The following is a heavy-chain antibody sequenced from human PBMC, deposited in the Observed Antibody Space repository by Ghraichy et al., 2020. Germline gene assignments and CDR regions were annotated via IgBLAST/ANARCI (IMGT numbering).Heavy chain of an antibody. J-gene: IGHJ3*02. Sequence: GGSLRLSCAASGLTFSNFAMSWVRQAPGKGLEWVSTISGSGDSIYHADSVKGRFTISRDNSKNTLYLQMSSLRAEDTAVYYCAKAGEYCSSTGCHRSAFDIWGQGTMVTVSS. CDR2: ISGSGDSI. CDR1: GLTFSNFA. CDR3: AKAGEYCSSTGCHRSAFDI. D-gene: IGHD2-2*02. V-gene: IGHV3-23*01.